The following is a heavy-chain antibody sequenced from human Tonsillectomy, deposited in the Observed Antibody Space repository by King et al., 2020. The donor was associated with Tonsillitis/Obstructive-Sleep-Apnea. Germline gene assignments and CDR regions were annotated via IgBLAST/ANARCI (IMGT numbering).Heavy chain of an antibody. CDR1: GFTVSSNY. V-gene: IGHV3-66*01. D-gene: IGHD4-23*01. CDR2: IYSGGST. J-gene: IGHJ3*02. Sequence: EVQLVESGGGLVQPGGSLRLSCAASGFTVSSNYMSWVRQAPGKGLEWVSVIYSGGSTYYADSVKGRFTISRDNSKNTLYLQMNSLRAEDTAVYYCARDSLLGWGGNHEAFDIWGQGTMVTVSS. CDR3: ARDSLLGWGGNHEAFDI.